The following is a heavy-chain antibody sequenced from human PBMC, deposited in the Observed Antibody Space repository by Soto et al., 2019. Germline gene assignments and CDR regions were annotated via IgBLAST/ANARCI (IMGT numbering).Heavy chain of an antibody. CDR1: GYTFTRFD. CDR2: ISTNNQNT. CDR3: ARERDDALTGYGYFDH. D-gene: IGHD3-9*01. J-gene: IGHJ4*02. Sequence: QVQLVQSGAEVKRPGASVKVSCKASGYTFTRFDFNWVRQAPGQGPEWLGWISTNNQNTQYDPRFQGRVIMTTDTAANKVYMDVKNLRSDDTAVYYCARERDDALTGYGYFDHWGQGTLGTFTS. V-gene: IGHV1-18*01.